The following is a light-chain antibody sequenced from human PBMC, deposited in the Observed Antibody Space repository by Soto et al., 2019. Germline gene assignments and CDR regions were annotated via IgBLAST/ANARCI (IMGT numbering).Light chain of an antibody. J-gene: IGKJ1*01. CDR2: DVS. CDR3: QQYHRYST. Sequence: DIQMTQSPSTLSASVGDRVTITCRASQSINAWLAWYQQKPGKAPKLLIYDVSTLDSGVPSRFSGSASGTEFTLTIGSLESDDFATYYCQQYHRYSTFGQGTRVDIK. V-gene: IGKV1-5*01. CDR1: QSINAW.